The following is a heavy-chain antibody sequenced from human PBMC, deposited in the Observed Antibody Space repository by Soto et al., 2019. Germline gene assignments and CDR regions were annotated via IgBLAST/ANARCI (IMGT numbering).Heavy chain of an antibody. Sequence: EALPVTCADPGFFTSSGNYWGWIRKPHGKGLEWIGSIFHGGNTYYNPSLKSRVTISVDMSKNKFSLKLNSVTAADTAVFYCARARWYDAFDVWGEGTVVSV. CDR3: ARARWYDAFDV. CDR1: GFFTSSGNY. CDR2: IFHGGNT. D-gene: IGHD2-15*01. J-gene: IGHJ3*01. V-gene: IGHV4-38-2*01.